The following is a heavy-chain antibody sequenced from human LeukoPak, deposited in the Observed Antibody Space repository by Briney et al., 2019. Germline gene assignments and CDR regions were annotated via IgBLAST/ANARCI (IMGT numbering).Heavy chain of an antibody. CDR2: ISYDGSNK. V-gene: IGHV3-30-3*01. CDR1: GFTFSSYA. CDR3: AKDSPFGSSGQDY. Sequence: GGSLRLSCAASGFTFSSYAMHWVRQAPGKGLEWVAVISYDGSNKYYADSVKGRFTISRDNSKNTLYLQMNSLRAEDTAVYYCAKDSPFGSSGQDYWGQGTLVTVSS. D-gene: IGHD3-22*01. J-gene: IGHJ4*02.